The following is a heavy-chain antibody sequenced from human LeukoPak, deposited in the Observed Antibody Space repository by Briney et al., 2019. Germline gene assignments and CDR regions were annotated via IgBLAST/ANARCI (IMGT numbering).Heavy chain of an antibody. Sequence: GGSLRLSCAASGLTFSSFGMHWVRQAPGKGLEWVAVIWYDGSNKYYADSVKGRFTISRDNSKNTLYLQMNSLRAEDTAVYYCARDYSSSPDYWGQGTLVTVSS. J-gene: IGHJ4*02. CDR3: ARDYSSSPDY. D-gene: IGHD6-6*01. CDR2: IWYDGSNK. CDR1: GLTFSSFG. V-gene: IGHV3-33*08.